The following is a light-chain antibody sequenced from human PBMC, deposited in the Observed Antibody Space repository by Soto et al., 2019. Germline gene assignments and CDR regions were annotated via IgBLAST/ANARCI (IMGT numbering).Light chain of an antibody. CDR2: EVT. CDR3: CSYAGSSTYV. Sequence: QSALTQPASVSGSPGQSITISCTGTSSDVGSYDLVSWYQQHPGKAPKVKIYEVTTRPSGVSNRFSGSKSGNTASLTISGLQAEDEADYYCCSYAGSSTYVFGPGTKVTVL. J-gene: IGLJ1*01. V-gene: IGLV2-23*02. CDR1: SSDVGSYDL.